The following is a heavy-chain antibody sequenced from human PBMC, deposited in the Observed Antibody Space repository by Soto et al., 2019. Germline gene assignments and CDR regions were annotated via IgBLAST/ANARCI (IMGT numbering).Heavy chain of an antibody. Sequence: EVQLLESGGGLVQPGGSLGLSCAASGFTFPSYAMTWVRQAPGKGLEWVSAISGRGGSTYYADSVKGRFTISRDNSKNTMYLEMNSLRVEDTAVYYCAKDASYDSSGHWSPLDYWGQGTLVTVSS. CDR1: GFTFPSYA. CDR2: ISGRGGST. V-gene: IGHV3-23*01. J-gene: IGHJ4*02. D-gene: IGHD3-22*01. CDR3: AKDASYDSSGHWSPLDY.